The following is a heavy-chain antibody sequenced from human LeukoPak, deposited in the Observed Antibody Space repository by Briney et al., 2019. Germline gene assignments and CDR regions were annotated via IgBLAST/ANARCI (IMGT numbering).Heavy chain of an antibody. CDR3: AKDRWVGATDYFDY. D-gene: IGHD1-26*01. V-gene: IGHV3-30*02. CDR1: GFTFNSYG. J-gene: IGHJ4*02. CDR2: IRYDGSNK. Sequence: PGGSLRLSCAASGFTFNSYGMHWVRQAPGKGLEWVAFIRYDGSNKYYADSVKGRFTISRDNSKNTLYLQMNSLRAEDTAVYYCAKDRWVGATDYFDYWGQGTQVTVST.